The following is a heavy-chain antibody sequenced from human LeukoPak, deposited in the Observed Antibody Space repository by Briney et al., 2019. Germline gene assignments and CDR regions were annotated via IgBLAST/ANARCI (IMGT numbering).Heavy chain of an antibody. Sequence: GGSLRLSCAASGFAFSWVRQAPGKGLEWVSTISSSGGGTNYADSVRGRFTISRDNSKNILYLQMNSLRADDTAVYYCAKGMGATSEPFDYWGQGTLVTVSS. CDR1: GFAFS. CDR3: AKGMGATSEPFDY. J-gene: IGHJ4*02. CDR2: ISSSGGGT. D-gene: IGHD1-26*01. V-gene: IGHV3-23*01.